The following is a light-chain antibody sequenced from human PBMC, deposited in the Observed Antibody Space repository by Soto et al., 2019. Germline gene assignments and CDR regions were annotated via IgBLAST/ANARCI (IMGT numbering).Light chain of an antibody. CDR1: QSVSTY. J-gene: IGKJ4*01. V-gene: IGKV3-11*01. CDR3: QQRRTWPLT. Sequence: EIVLTQSPATLSLSPGERATLSCRASQSVSTYLAWYQQKPGQAPRLLIYDASNRATGIPVRFSGSGSGTDFTLTISILEPEDFAIYYCQQRRTWPLTFGGGTKVEIK. CDR2: DAS.